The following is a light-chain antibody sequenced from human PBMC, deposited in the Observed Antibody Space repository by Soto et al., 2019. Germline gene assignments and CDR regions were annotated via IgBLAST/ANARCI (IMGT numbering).Light chain of an antibody. V-gene: IGKV1-33*01. CDR2: DAS. J-gene: IGKJ4*01. Sequence: DIQMTQSPSSLSASVGDRVTITCQASQDIRNYLNWYQQKAGKAPKLLIYDASNLETGVPSRFSGSGSGTDFTFTISSLQPEDIATYYCQQYDSLLTFGGGTKVEIK. CDR1: QDIRNY. CDR3: QQYDSLLT.